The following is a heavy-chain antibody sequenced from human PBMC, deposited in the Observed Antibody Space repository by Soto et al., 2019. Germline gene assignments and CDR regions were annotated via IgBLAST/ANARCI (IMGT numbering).Heavy chain of an antibody. CDR3: ARVEMANKERVWFGEAELDY. V-gene: IGHV4-34*01. J-gene: IGHJ4*02. Sequence: LSETLSLTCAVYGGSFSGYYWSWIRQPPGKGLEWIGEINHSGSTNYNPSLKSRVTISVDTSKNQFSLKLSSVTAADTAVYYCARVEMANKERVWFGEAELDYWGQGTLVTVSS. CDR2: INHSGST. D-gene: IGHD3-10*01. CDR1: GGSFSGYY.